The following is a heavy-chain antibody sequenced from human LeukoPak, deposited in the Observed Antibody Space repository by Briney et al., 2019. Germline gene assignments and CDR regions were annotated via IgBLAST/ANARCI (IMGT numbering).Heavy chain of an antibody. CDR1: GGSISSSSYY. V-gene: IGHV4-39*07. CDR3: ARAEGGGPAAMHLHWFDP. J-gene: IGHJ5*02. D-gene: IGHD2-2*01. CDR2: IYYSGST. Sequence: SETLSLTCTVSGGSISSSSYYWGWIRQPPGKGLEWIGSIYYSGSTYYNPSLKSRVTISVDTSKNQFSLKLSSVTAADTAVYYCARAEGGGPAAMHLHWFDPWGQGTLVTVSS.